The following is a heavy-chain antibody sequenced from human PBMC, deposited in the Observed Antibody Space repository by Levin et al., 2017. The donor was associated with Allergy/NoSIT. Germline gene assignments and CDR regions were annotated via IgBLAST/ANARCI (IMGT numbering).Heavy chain of an antibody. J-gene: IGHJ4*02. CDR1: GFTFSNAW. V-gene: IGHV3-15*01. Sequence: GESLKISCAASGFTFSNAWMSWVRQAPGKGLEWVRRIKSKTDGGTTDYAAPVKGRFTISRDDSKNTLYLQMNSLKTEDTAVYYCTTVEYQLLYFDYWGQGTLVTVSS. CDR2: IKSKTDGGTT. CDR3: TTVEYQLLYFDY. D-gene: IGHD2-2*01.